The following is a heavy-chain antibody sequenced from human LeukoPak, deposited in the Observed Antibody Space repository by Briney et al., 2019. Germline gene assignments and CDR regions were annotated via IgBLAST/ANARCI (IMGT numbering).Heavy chain of an antibody. CDR2: INPNSGGT. V-gene: IGHV1-2*02. CDR3: ARNRVVGAPNFDY. CDR1: GYTFTGYY. Sequence: ASVKVSCKASGYTFTGYYMHWVRQAPGQGLEWMGWINPNSGGTNYAQKFQGRVTMTRDTSISTAYMELSRLRSDDTAVYYCARNRVVGAPNFDYWGQGTLVTVFS. D-gene: IGHD1-26*01. J-gene: IGHJ4*02.